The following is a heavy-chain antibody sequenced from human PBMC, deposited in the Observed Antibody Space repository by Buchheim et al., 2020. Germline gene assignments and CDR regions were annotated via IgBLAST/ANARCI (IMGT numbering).Heavy chain of an antibody. D-gene: IGHD5-12*01. CDR2: IWYDGSNK. J-gene: IGHJ6*02. CDR3: ARAGGYGYYYGMDV. V-gene: IGHV3-33*01. Sequence: QVQLVESGGGVVQPGRSLRLSCAASGFTFSSYGMHWVRQAPGKGLEWVAVIWYDGSNKYYADSVKGRFTISRDTSKNTLYLQMNSLRAEDTAVYYCARAGGYGYYYGMDVWGQGTT. CDR1: GFTFSSYG.